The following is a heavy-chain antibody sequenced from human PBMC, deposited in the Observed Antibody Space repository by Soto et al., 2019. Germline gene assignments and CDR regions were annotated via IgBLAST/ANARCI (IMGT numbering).Heavy chain of an antibody. Sequence: GGSLRLSCAASGFTFSNAWMNWVRQAPGKGLEWVGRIKSKTDGGTTDYAAPVKGRFTISRDDSKNTLYLQMNSLKTEDTAVYYCTTDRLWLQRKNLFDYWGQGTLVTVSS. CDR2: IKSKTDGGTT. J-gene: IGHJ4*02. CDR1: GFTFSNAW. D-gene: IGHD5-12*01. V-gene: IGHV3-15*07. CDR3: TTDRLWLQRKNLFDY.